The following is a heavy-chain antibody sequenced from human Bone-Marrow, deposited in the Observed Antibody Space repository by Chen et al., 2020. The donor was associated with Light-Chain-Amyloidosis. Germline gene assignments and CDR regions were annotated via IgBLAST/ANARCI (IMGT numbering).Heavy chain of an antibody. CDR3: ARRRDGYNFDY. V-gene: IGHV5-51*01. CDR2: IYPDDSDA. D-gene: IGHD5-12*01. J-gene: IGHJ4*02. CDR1: GYTFPNYW. Sequence: VQLEQSGPEVKKPGESLKISCKVSGYTFPNYWIGWVRQMPGKGLEWMGVIYPDDSDARYSPSFEGQVTISAEKSITTAYLQWRSLKASDTAMYYCARRRDGYNFDYWGQGTLVTVSS.